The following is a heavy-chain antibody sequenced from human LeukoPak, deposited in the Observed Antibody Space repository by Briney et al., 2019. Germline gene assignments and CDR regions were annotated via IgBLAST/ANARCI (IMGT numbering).Heavy chain of an antibody. V-gene: IGHV4-30-2*01. D-gene: IGHD4-17*01. CDR1: GGSISSGGYY. CDR3: ARVWSYGESYFDY. J-gene: IGHJ4*02. CDR2: IYHSGST. Sequence: SETLSLTCTVSGGSISSGGYYWSWIRQPPGKGLEWIGYIYHSGSTYYNPSLKSRVTISVDRSKNQFSLKLSSVTAADTAVYYCARVWSYGESYFDYWGQGTLVTVSS.